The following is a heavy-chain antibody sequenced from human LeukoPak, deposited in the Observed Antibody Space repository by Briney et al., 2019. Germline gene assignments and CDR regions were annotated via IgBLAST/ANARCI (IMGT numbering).Heavy chain of an antibody. Sequence: GGSLRLSCAASGFTFSSYGMHWVRQAPGKGLEWVANIKQDGSEKYYVDSVKGRFTISRDNAKNSLYLQMNSLRAEDTAVYYCARQDYWGQGTLVTVSS. V-gene: IGHV3-7*01. CDR3: ARQDY. J-gene: IGHJ4*02. CDR2: IKQDGSEK. CDR1: GFTFSSYG.